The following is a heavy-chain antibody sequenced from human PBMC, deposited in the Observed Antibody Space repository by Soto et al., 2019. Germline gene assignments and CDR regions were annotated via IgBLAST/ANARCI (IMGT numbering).Heavy chain of an antibody. Sequence: GGSLRLSCAASGCTFSDYGGHWVRQAPGKGLEWVAVIWYDGSNKYYADSVKGRFTISRDNSKNMLYLQMNSLRAEDTSVYYCARAYSSSWNYFDYWGQGALVTVSS. CDR2: IWYDGSNK. CDR1: GCTFSDYG. CDR3: ARAYSSSWNYFDY. J-gene: IGHJ4*02. V-gene: IGHV3-33*01. D-gene: IGHD6-13*01.